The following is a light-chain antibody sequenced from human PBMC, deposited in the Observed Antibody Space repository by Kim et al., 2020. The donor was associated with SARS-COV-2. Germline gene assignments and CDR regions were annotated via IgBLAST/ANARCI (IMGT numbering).Light chain of an antibody. CDR1: QSVSTY. CDR3: QQRSDWPPA. V-gene: IGKV3-11*01. CDR2: DAS. Sequence: LSAGDRATLSCRASQSVSTYLAWYQQKPGQAPRLLIYDASNRATGIPARFSGSGSGTDFTLTIDSLEPEDFAVYYCQQRSDWPPAFGGGTKVDIK. J-gene: IGKJ4*01.